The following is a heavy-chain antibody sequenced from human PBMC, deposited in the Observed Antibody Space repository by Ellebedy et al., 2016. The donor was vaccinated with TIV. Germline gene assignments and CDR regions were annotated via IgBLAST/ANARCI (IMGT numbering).Heavy chain of an antibody. CDR3: ARAVGGSRGGFDP. V-gene: IGHV3-7*01. D-gene: IGHD6-19*01. CDR2: IKEDGSEK. Sequence: GESLKISCAASGLTLSYYWMSWVRQAPGKGLEWVANIKEDGSEKYYVDSVKGRFTISRDNAKNSLYLQMNSLRAEDTAVYYCARAVGGSRGGFDPWGQGTLVTVSS. J-gene: IGHJ5*02. CDR1: GLTLSYYW.